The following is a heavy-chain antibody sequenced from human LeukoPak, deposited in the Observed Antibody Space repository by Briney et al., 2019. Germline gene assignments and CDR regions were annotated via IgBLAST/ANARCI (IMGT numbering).Heavy chain of an antibody. Sequence: SETLSLTCSVSGGSLSSSSYYWGWLRQPPGKGLEWIGSIYYSGSTYYNPSIKSRVTISVDTSKHQFSLKLSSVTAADTAVYYCARRGGDYWGQGTLVTVSS. V-gene: IGHV4-39*01. J-gene: IGHJ4*02. CDR3: ARRGGDY. CDR2: IYYSGST. CDR1: GGSLSSSSYY.